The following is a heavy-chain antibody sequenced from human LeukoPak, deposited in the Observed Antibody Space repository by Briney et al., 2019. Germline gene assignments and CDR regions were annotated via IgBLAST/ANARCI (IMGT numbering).Heavy chain of an antibody. J-gene: IGHJ4*02. D-gene: IGHD3-16*01. CDR2: FYSSGIL. CDR3: ARRFPAHYFDY. Sequence: KPSDTLSLTYTVSGGSISSSSYHWVWIRPPPGKGLECIVMFYSSGILYYNASLTSRVTLSVYTSNNHSSLKLTYVSAADTAVYYCARRFPAHYFDYWGQGTLVTVSS. CDR1: GGSISSSSYH. V-gene: IGHV4-39*02.